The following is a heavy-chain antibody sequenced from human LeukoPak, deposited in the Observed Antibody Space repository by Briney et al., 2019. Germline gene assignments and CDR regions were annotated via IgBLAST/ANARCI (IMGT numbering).Heavy chain of an antibody. CDR1: GFTFSRYE. CDR3: ARRSGWYSFDY. CDR2: ISSSSSYI. V-gene: IGHV3-21*05. J-gene: IGHJ4*02. D-gene: IGHD6-19*01. Sequence: GGSLRLSCAASGFTFSRYEMNWVRQAPGKGLEWVSYISSSSSYIYYADSVKGRFTISRDNAKNSLYLQMNSLRAEDTAVYYCARRSGWYSFDYWGQGTLVTVSS.